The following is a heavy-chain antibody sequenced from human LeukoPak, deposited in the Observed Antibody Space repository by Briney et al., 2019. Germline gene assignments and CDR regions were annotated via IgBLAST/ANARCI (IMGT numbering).Heavy chain of an antibody. Sequence: PSETLSLTCTVSGGSISSYYWSWIRQPPGKGLEWIGYIYHSGSTYYNPSLKSRVTISVDRSKNQFSLKLSSVTAADTAVYYCARYDGTHHDYWGQGTLVTVSS. CDR3: ARYDGTHHDY. CDR1: GGSISSYY. D-gene: IGHD3-22*01. J-gene: IGHJ4*02. V-gene: IGHV4-59*12. CDR2: IYHSGST.